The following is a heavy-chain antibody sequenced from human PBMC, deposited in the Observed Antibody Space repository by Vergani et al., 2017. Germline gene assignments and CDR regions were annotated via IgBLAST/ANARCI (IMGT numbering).Heavy chain of an antibody. CDR2: ISAYNGNT. CDR1: GGTFSSYA. V-gene: IGHV1-18*01. J-gene: IGHJ6*02. Sequence: QVQLVQSGAEVKKPGSSVKVSCKASGGTFSSYAISWVRQAPGQGLEWMGWISAYNGNTNYAQKLQGRVTMTTDTSTSTAYMELRSLRSDDTAVYYCARGDSGSGDYYYGMDVWGQGTTVTVSS. CDR3: ARGDSGSGDYYYGMDV. D-gene: IGHD3-10*01.